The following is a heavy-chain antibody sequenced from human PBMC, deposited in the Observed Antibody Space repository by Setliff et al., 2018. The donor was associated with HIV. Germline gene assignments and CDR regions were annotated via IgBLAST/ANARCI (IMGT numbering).Heavy chain of an antibody. V-gene: IGHV3-7*03. D-gene: IGHD3-22*01. J-gene: IGHJ3*02. CDR2: INKEGNEK. CDR3: AKDKHSSSWTNDGFEI. Sequence: GGSLRLSCAASRFTFIEFWMNWVRQAPGKGLEWVANINKEGNEKKYLDSVRGRFIISRDSAGNSVYLQMNNLRVEDTAVYYCAKDKHSSSWTNDGFEIWGQGTMVTVSS. CDR1: RFTFIEFW.